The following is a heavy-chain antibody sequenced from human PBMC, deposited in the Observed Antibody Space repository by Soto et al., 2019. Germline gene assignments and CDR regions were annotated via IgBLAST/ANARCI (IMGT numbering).Heavy chain of an antibody. D-gene: IGHD2-15*01. CDR2: IIPIFGTA. J-gene: IGHJ4*02. CDR1: GGTFSSYA. CDR3: ATCSVGSCYPADGDY. V-gene: IGHV1-69*12. Sequence: QVQLVQSGAEVKKPGSSVKVSCKASGGTFSSYAISWVRQAPGQGLEWMGGIIPIFGTANYAQKFQGRVTITADEATGTAYLELRSLISEDTAVYYCATCSVGSCYPADGDYWGQGTLVTVSS.